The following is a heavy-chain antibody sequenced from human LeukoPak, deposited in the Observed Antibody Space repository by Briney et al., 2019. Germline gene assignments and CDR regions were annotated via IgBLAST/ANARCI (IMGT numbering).Heavy chain of an antibody. CDR3: ARVMITFGGVIVDFDY. D-gene: IGHD3-16*02. V-gene: IGHV1-18*01. J-gene: IGHJ4*02. Sequence: ASVKVSCKASGYTFTSYGISWGRQAPGQGLEWMGWISAYNGNTNYAQKLQGRVTMTTDTSTSTAYMELRSLRSDDTAVYYCARVMITFGGVIVDFDYWGQGTLVTVSS. CDR1: GYTFTSYG. CDR2: ISAYNGNT.